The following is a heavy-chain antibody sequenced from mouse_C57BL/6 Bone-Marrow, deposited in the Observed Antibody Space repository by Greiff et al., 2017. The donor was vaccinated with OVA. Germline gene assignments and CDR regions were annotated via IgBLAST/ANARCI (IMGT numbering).Heavy chain of an antibody. CDR1: GYTFTDYY. Sequence: EVQLQQSGPELVKPGASVKISCKASGYTFTDYYMNWVKQSHGKSLEWIGDINPNNGGTSYNQKFKGKATLTVDKSSSTAYMELRSLTSEDSAVYYCAMTTVVATTGNYWGQGTTLTVSS. CDR2: INPNNGGT. J-gene: IGHJ2*01. D-gene: IGHD1-1*01. V-gene: IGHV1-26*01. CDR3: AMTTVVATTGNY.